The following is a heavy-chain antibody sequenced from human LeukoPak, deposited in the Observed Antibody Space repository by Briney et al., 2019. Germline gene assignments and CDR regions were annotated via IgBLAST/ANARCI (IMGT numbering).Heavy chain of an antibody. CDR3: ARVFNWNSRGGHYFDY. Sequence: PGGSLRLSCAASGFTFSSYWMSWVRQAPGRGLEWVANIKQDGSEKYYVDSVKGRFTISRDNAKNSLYLQMNSLRAEDTAVYYCARVFNWNSRGGHYFDYWGQGTLVTVSS. CDR1: GFTFSSYW. J-gene: IGHJ4*02. V-gene: IGHV3-7*01. CDR2: IKQDGSEK. D-gene: IGHD1-7*01.